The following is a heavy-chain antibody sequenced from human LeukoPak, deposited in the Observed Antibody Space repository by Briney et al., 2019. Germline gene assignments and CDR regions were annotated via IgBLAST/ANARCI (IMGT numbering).Heavy chain of an antibody. CDR3: ARDSSGYYYLDY. D-gene: IGHD3-22*01. J-gene: IGHJ4*02. V-gene: IGHV1-69*04. CDR1: GGTFSSYA. CDR2: IIPILGIA. Sequence: SVKVSCKASGGTFSSYATGWVRQAPGQGLEWLGRIIPILGIANYAQKFQGRVTITADKSTSTAYMELSSLRSEDTAVYYCARDSSGYYYLDYWGQGTLVTVSS.